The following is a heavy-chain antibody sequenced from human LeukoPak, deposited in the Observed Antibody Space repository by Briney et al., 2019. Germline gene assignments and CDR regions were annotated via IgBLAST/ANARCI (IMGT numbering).Heavy chain of an antibody. V-gene: IGHV3-23*01. CDR2: IRSSGDRS. J-gene: IGHJ4*02. CDR3: AREQSGSGGWYTVDC. Sequence: GGSLRLSCAASGFTFSTYAISWVRQAPGKGLEWVSAIRSSGDRSYYADSVKGRFTISRDNSKDTLYLQMNSLRAEDTAVYFCAREQSGSGGWYTVDCWGQGTLVTVSS. CDR1: GFTFSTYA. D-gene: IGHD6-19*01.